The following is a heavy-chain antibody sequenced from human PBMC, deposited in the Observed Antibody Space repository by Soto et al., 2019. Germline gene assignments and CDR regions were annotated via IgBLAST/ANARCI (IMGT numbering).Heavy chain of an antibody. D-gene: IGHD4-17*01. CDR3: ARTTAVPNTLRAKYFFDY. Sequence: SETLSLTCSVSGGSVSDKTYYWSWIRQPPGKRLEWIGYVYYSGTTNYNPSLKSRVTISVDLSKNRFSLRLSSVTTADTALYYCARTTAVPNTLRAKYFFDYWGQGTLVTVSS. CDR1: GGSVSDKTYY. V-gene: IGHV4-61*01. CDR2: VYYSGTT. J-gene: IGHJ4*01.